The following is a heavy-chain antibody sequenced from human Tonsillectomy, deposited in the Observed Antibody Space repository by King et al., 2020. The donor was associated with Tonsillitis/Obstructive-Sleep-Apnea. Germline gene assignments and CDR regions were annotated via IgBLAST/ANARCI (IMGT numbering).Heavy chain of an antibody. Sequence: VQLVESGGDLVQPGGSRRLSCAASGFTFSNYAMSWVRQAPGKGLEWVSVISGSGGSTYYADSVKGRFTISRDNSKNTLYLQMNSLRAEDTAVYYCAKARSSTTTSCYNYWGQGTLVTVSS. V-gene: IGHV3-23*04. CDR2: ISGSGGST. CDR3: AKARSSTTTSCYNY. J-gene: IGHJ4*02. CDR1: GFTFSNYA. D-gene: IGHD2-2*02.